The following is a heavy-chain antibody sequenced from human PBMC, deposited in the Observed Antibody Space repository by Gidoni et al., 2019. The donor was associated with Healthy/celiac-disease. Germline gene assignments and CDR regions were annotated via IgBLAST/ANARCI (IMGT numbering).Heavy chain of an antibody. V-gene: IGHV3-11*01. CDR2: ISSSGSTI. J-gene: IGHJ4*02. CDR1: DYY. D-gene: IGHD2-15*01. Sequence: DYYMSWIRQAPGKGLEWVSYISSSGSTIYYADSVKGRFTISRDNAKNSLYLQMNSLRAEDTAVYYCASCSGGSCYSVLYYWGQGTLVTVSS. CDR3: ASCSGGSCYSVLYY.